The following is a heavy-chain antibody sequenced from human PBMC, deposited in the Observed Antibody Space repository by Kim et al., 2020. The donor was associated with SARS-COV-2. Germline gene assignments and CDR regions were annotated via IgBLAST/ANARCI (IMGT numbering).Heavy chain of an antibody. CDR1: GGSFSGYY. J-gene: IGHJ5*02. D-gene: IGHD3-10*01. V-gene: IGHV4-34*01. CDR3: ARMDSDYYGSGSYPNWFDP. CDR2: INHSGST. Sequence: SETLSLTCAVYGGSFSGYYWSWIRQPPGKGLEWIGEINHSGSTNYNPSLKSRVTISVDTSKNQFSLKLSSVTAADTAVYYCARMDSDYYGSGSYPNWFDPWGQGTLVTVSS.